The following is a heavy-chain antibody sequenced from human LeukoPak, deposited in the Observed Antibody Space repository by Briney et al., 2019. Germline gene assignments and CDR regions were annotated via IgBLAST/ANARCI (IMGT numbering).Heavy chain of an antibody. CDR3: ASMSSGYYSAVDP. V-gene: IGHV1-69*04. Sequence: ASVKVSCKASGGTFGSYAISWVRQAPGQGLEWMGRIIPILGIANYAQKFQGRVTITADKSTSTAYMELSSLRSEDTAVYYCASMSSGYYSAVDPWGQGTLVTVSS. D-gene: IGHD3-22*01. J-gene: IGHJ5*02. CDR2: IIPILGIA. CDR1: GGTFGSYA.